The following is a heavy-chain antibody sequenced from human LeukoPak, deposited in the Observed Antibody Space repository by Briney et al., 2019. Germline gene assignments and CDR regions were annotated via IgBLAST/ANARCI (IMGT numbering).Heavy chain of an antibody. CDR3: ARGAEGHNYGELDS. CDR2: IHYDGTYT. D-gene: IGHD5-18*01. Sequence: PGGSVRLSCAASGFTFSSYWMNWVRQIPGKGLEWLSRIHYDGTYTTYVDSVRGRFTISRDNTKSTLYLQMNSLRADDTAVYYCARGAEGHNYGELDSWGQGTLVTVSS. J-gene: IGHJ5*01. V-gene: IGHV3-74*01. CDR1: GFTFSSYW.